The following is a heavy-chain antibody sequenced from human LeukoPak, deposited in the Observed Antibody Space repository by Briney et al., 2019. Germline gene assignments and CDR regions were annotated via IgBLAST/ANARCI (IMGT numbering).Heavy chain of an antibody. J-gene: IGHJ3*02. CDR1: GGSISSSSYY. D-gene: IGHD6-19*01. CDR2: IYYSGST. CDR3: AREKIAVAGSNNAFDI. V-gene: IGHV4-39*07. Sequence: PSETLSLTCTVSGGSISSSSYYWGWIRQPPGKGLEWIGSIYYSGSTYCNPSLKSRVTISVDTSKNQFSLKLSSVTAADTAVYYCAREKIAVAGSNNAFDIWGQGTMVTVSS.